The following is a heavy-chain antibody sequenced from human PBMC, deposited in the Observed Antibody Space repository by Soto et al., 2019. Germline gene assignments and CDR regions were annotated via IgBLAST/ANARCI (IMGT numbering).Heavy chain of an antibody. V-gene: IGHV4-31*03. CDR3: ASQKPDVPAFFDH. J-gene: IGHJ4*02. CDR1: GGSISSGGYY. D-gene: IGHD2-2*01. Sequence: PSETLSLTCTVSGGSISSGGYYWSWIRQHPGKGLEWIRYIYYSGSTYSNPSLTRRVTKSVDTSRNQFSLKLTSVTAADTAVYYCASQKPDVPAFFDHWGQGVLVTVSS. CDR2: IYYSGST.